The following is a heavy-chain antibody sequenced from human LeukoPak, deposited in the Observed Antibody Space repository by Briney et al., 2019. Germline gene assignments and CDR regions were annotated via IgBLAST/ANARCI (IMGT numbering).Heavy chain of an antibody. CDR2: VYVTGST. Sequence: PETLSLSSTVPGVSTCAYYWSSGREPAGNGLEWIGRVYVTGSTSLNPALQSRVTMSVDTSKNQFSLKLTSVTAADTAVYYCARDRQWLVDHWGQGTLVTVSS. J-gene: IGHJ5*02. CDR3: ARDRQWLVDH. V-gene: IGHV4-4*07. D-gene: IGHD6-19*01. CDR1: GVSTCAYY.